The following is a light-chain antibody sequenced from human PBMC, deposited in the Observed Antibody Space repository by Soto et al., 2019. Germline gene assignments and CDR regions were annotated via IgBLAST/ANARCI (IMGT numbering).Light chain of an antibody. CDR3: AAWDDSLNGYV. V-gene: IGLV1-44*01. CDR1: SSNIGSNT. Sequence: QSVLTQPPSASGTPGQRVTISCSGSSSNIGSNTVNWYQQLPGTAPKLLIYSNNQRPSVVPDRFSGSKSGTSASLAISGLQSEDEADYYCAAWDDSLNGYVFGPGTKLTVL. CDR2: SNN. J-gene: IGLJ1*01.